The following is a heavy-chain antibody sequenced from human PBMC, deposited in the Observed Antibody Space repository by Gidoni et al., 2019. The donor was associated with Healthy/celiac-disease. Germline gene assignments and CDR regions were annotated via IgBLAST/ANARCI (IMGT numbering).Heavy chain of an antibody. D-gene: IGHD5-12*01. CDR1: GFTFSSYG. CDR2: RSYDGSNK. CDR3: AKWASSDIVDTEFDY. Sequence: QVQLVESGGGVVQPGRSLRLSCAASGFTFSSYGTHWVRQAPGKGREWVAVRSYDGSNKYYADSVKGRFTISRDNSKNTLYLQMNSLRAEDTAVYYCAKWASSDIVDTEFDYWGQGTLVTVSS. J-gene: IGHJ4*02. V-gene: IGHV3-30*18.